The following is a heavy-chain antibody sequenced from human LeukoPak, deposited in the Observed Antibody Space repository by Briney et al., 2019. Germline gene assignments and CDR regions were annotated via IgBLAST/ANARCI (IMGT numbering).Heavy chain of an antibody. Sequence: GGSLRLSCAASGFTFSSYAMSWVRQAPGKGLEWVSAISGSGGSTYYADSVKGRFTISRDNSKSTLYLQMNSLRAEDTAVYYCAKGPSGWTLGDVGDYWGQGTLVTVSS. V-gene: IGHV3-23*01. D-gene: IGHD3-10*01. CDR2: ISGSGGST. CDR1: GFTFSSYA. CDR3: AKGPSGWTLGDVGDY. J-gene: IGHJ4*02.